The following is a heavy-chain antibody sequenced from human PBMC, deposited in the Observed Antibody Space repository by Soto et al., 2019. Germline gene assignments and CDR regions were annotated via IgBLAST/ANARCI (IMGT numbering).Heavy chain of an antibody. V-gene: IGHV3-9*01. D-gene: IGHD5-12*01. CDR3: AKDMGYDLSPLGYFDY. CDR1: GFTFDDYA. J-gene: IGHJ4*02. Sequence: SLRISCAASGFTFDDYAMHWVRQAPGKGLEWVSGISWNSGSIGYADSVKGRFTISRDNAKNSLYLQMNSLRSEDTALYYCAKDMGYDLSPLGYFDYWGQGPLVTGSS. CDR2: ISWNSGSI.